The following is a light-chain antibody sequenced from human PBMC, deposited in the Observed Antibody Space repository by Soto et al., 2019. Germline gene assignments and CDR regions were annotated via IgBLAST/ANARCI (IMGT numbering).Light chain of an antibody. J-gene: IGKJ4*01. CDR2: GAS. CDR1: QSVNIY. Sequence: EIVMTQSPATLSVSPGERATLSCRASQSVNIYLAWYQQKPCQAPRLLIFGASSRATGIPARFSGSGSGTEFNLNISSLQSDDFAVYFCQQYDDWLRLTFGGGTKVEIK. CDR3: QQYDDWLRLT. V-gene: IGKV3-15*01.